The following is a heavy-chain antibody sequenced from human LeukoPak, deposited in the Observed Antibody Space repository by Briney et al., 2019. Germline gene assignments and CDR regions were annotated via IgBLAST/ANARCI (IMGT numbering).Heavy chain of an antibody. CDR1: GGSISSSCYY. Sequence: SETLSLTCTVSGGSISSSCYYWGWIRQPPGKGLEWIGSIYYSGTTDYIPSLKSRVTISVDKSKNQFSLKLSSVTAADTAVYYCARGYGWASYNNFNYWGQGILVTVSS. CDR3: ARGYGWASYNNFNY. V-gene: IGHV4-39*07. D-gene: IGHD3-10*01. CDR2: IYYSGTT. J-gene: IGHJ4*02.